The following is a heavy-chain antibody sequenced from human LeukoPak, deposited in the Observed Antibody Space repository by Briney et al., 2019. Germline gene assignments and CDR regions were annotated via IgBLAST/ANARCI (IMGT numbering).Heavy chain of an antibody. V-gene: IGHV3-30*02. J-gene: IGHJ6*03. CDR2: IRYDGSNK. CDR1: GFTFSSYG. D-gene: IGHD3-10*01. CDR3: ARDYIWFGELLSYYYYMDV. Sequence: GGSLRLSCAASGFTFSSYGMHWVRQAPGKGLEWVAFIRYDGSNKYYADSVKGRFTISRDNSKNTLYLQMNSLRAEDTAVYYCARDYIWFGELLSYYYYMDVWGKGTTVTISS.